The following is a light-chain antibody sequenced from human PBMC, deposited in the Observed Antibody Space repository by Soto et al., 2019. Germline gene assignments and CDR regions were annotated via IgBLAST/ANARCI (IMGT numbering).Light chain of an antibody. CDR3: QHYNNWPLT. CDR2: DAS. V-gene: IGKV3D-11*01. CDR1: QGVSSY. Sequence: EIVLTQSPATLSLSPGERATLSCRASQGVSSYLAWYQQKPGQAPRLLIYDASNRATGIPARFSGSGPGTDFTLTISSLEPEDFAVYYCQHYNNWPLTFGGGTKVDIK. J-gene: IGKJ4*01.